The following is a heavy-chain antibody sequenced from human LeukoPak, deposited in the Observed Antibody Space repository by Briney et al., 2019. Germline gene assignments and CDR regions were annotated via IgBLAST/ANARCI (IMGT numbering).Heavy chain of an antibody. Sequence: GASVKVSCKASGYTFTSYGISWVRQAPGQGLEWMGWISAYNGNTNYAQKLQGRVTMTTDTSTSTAYMELRSLRSDDTAVYYCARDHAGDSSGYGDNYWGQGTLVTVSS. D-gene: IGHD3-22*01. CDR3: ARDHAGDSSGYGDNY. CDR1: GYTFTSYG. CDR2: ISAYNGNT. J-gene: IGHJ4*02. V-gene: IGHV1-18*01.